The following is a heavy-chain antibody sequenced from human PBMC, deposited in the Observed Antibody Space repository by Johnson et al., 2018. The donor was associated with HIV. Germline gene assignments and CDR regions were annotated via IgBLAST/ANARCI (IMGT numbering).Heavy chain of an antibody. D-gene: IGHD3/OR15-3a*01. CDR2: ISSAGNIE. Sequence: VQLVESGGGMVRPGRSLRLSCVASGFTFSSSAFHWVRQAPGEGLEWVALISSAGNIEYYPDSLKGRFTISRDNSKNTLYLQMNSLRSGDTAVYYCARDLGLPENAFDLWGRGTMVTVS. CDR3: ARDLGLPENAFDL. J-gene: IGHJ3*01. CDR1: GFTFSSSA. V-gene: IGHV3-30*04.